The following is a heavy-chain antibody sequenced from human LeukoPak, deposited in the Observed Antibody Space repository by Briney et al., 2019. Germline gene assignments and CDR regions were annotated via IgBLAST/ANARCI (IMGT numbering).Heavy chain of an antibody. D-gene: IGHD3-10*01. Sequence: SETLSLTCAVYGRSFSGYYWSWIRQPPGKGLEWIGEINHSGSTNYNPSLKSRVTISVDTSKNQFSLKLSSVTAADTAVYYCARDEGLLWFGESGVAFDIWGQGTMVTVSS. CDR2: INHSGST. V-gene: IGHV4-34*01. CDR1: GRSFSGYY. J-gene: IGHJ3*02. CDR3: ARDEGLLWFGESGVAFDI.